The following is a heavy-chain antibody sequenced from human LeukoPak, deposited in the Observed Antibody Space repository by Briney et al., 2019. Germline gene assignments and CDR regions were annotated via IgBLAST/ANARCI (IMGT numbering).Heavy chain of an antibody. V-gene: IGHV4-59*12. J-gene: IGHJ6*03. CDR2: IYNSGSI. Sequence: SETLSLTCSVSGGSISSYYWSWIRQPPGKGLDWIGGIYNSGSINYNPSLKSRVTISADKSKNQVSLKLTSVTAADTAVYYCARLSVIVGAPLEYYYYYMDVWGQGTTVPVSS. D-gene: IGHD1-26*01. CDR3: ARLSVIVGAPLEYYYYYMDV. CDR1: GGSISSYY.